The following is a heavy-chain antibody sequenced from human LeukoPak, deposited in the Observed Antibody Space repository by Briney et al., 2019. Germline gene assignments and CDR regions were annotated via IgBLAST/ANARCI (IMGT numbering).Heavy chain of an antibody. V-gene: IGHV5-10-1*01. CDR2: IDPSDSYT. J-gene: IGHJ4*02. D-gene: IGHD3-10*01. CDR3: ARLRPPYYYGSGSYYPLDY. Sequence: GESLKISCKGSGYSFTSYWISWVRQMPGKGLEWMGRIDPSDSYTNYSPSFQGHVTISADKSISTAYLQWSSLKASDTAKYYCARLRPPYYYGSGSYYPLDYWGQGTLVTVSS. CDR1: GYSFTSYW.